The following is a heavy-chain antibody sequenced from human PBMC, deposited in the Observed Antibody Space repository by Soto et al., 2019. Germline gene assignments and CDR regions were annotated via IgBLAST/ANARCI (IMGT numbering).Heavy chain of an antibody. CDR2: IYHSGST. V-gene: IGHV4-30-2*01. CDR3: ARRRGFPYYYVRAV. D-gene: IGHD5-12*01. CDR1: GGSISSGAYS. Sequence: SETLSLTCAVSGGSISSGAYSWSWIRQPPGKGLEWIGYIYHSGSTYYNPSLKSRVTISVDRSKNQFSLKLSSVTAADTAVYYWARRRGFPYYYVRAVWGQGTTDTVSS. J-gene: IGHJ6*02.